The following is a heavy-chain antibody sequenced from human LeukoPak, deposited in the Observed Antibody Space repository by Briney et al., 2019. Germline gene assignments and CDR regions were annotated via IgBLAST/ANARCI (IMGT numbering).Heavy chain of an antibody. J-gene: IGHJ3*02. CDR2: ISSSSSYI. V-gene: IGHV3-21*01. D-gene: IGHD2-2*02. CDR3: ARDLRHIVVVPAAIRGSRHAFDI. Sequence: GGSLRLSCAASGFTFSSYSMNWVRQAPGKGLEWVSSISSSSSYIYYADSVKGRFTISRDNAKNSLYLQMNSLRAEDTAVYYCARDLRHIVVVPAAIRGSRHAFDIWGQGTRVTVSS. CDR1: GFTFSSYS.